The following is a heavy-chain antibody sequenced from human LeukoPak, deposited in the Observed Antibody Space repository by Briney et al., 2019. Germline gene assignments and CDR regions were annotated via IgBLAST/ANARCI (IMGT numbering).Heavy chain of an antibody. CDR3: AKDRDGYGPYYFDH. D-gene: IGHD5-18*01. Sequence: PGGSLRLSCAASGFTFSSYAMTWVRQAPGKGLEWVSGISGGGVYTSYADSVKGRFTISRDNSKNTVYLQMNSLRAEDTALYYCAKDRDGYGPYYFDHWGQGTLVTVSS. V-gene: IGHV3-23*01. CDR1: GFTFSSYA. J-gene: IGHJ4*02. CDR2: ISGGGVYT.